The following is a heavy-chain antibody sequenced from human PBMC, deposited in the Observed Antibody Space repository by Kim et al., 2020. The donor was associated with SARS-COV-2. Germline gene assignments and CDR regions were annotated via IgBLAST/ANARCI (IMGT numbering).Heavy chain of an antibody. CDR2: ISWNSGTK. Sequence: GGSLGLSCAASGYTFGDYAMHWVRQAPGKGLEWVSSISWNSGTKDYADSVKGRFAISRDNSKYSLYLQMNSLRPEDTAFYYCAKANSHWFFDLWGQGTLVTVSS. J-gene: IGHJ4*02. CDR1: GYTFGDYA. CDR3: AKANSHWFFDL. D-gene: IGHD3-9*01. V-gene: IGHV3-9*01.